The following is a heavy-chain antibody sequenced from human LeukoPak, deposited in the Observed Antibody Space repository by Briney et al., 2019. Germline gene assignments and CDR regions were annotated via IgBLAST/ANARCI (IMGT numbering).Heavy chain of an antibody. CDR3: TLNSWYENGFDP. D-gene: IGHD6-13*01. CDR2: IRSKANYYAT. J-gene: IGHJ5*02. Sequence: GGSLRLSCAASGFIFSGSAMHWVRQASGKGLEWVGRIRSKANYYATAYAASVKGRFTVSRDDSKNTAYLQMNRLKTEDTAVYYCTLNSWYENGFDPWGQGTLVTVSS. CDR1: GFIFSGSA. V-gene: IGHV3-73*01.